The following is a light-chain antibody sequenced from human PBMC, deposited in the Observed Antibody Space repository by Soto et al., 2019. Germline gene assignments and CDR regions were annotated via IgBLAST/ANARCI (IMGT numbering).Light chain of an antibody. J-gene: IGKJ1*01. CDR2: GAS. Sequence: EIVMTQSPATLSLSPGERATLSCRASQRASQSVSSSYLSWYQQKPGQAPRLLIYGASTRATGIPARFSGSGSGTDFTLTISSLQPEDFAVYYCQQDYNLPPKTFGQATKVDIK. CDR3: QQDYNLPPKT. V-gene: IGKV3D-7*01. CDR1: QSVSSSY.